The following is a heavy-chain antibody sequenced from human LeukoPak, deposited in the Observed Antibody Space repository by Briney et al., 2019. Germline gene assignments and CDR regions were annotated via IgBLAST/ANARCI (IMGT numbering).Heavy chain of an antibody. CDR3: ARVYYDFWSGYSRTDY. Sequence: GSLRLSCAASGFTFSDHYMDWVRQAPGKGLEWVGRTRNKANSYTTEYAASVKGRFTISRDDSKNSLYLQMNSLKTEDTAVYYCARVYYDFWSGYSRTDYWGQGTLVTVSS. V-gene: IGHV3-72*01. J-gene: IGHJ4*02. CDR1: GFTFSDHY. CDR2: TRNKANSYTT. D-gene: IGHD3-3*01.